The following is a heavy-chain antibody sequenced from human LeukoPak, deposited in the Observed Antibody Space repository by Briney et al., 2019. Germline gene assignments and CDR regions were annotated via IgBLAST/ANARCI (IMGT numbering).Heavy chain of an antibody. CDR2: IYSSGST. Sequence: PSETLSLTCTVSGGSISNYYWSWIRQPPGKGLMYIGYIYSSGSTNYNPSLKTRVTISIDTSKNQFSLKLTSVTAADTAVYYCARSCGGDCYPSAYYFDYWGQGTLVTVSS. J-gene: IGHJ4*02. D-gene: IGHD2-21*02. CDR3: ARSCGGDCYPSAYYFDY. V-gene: IGHV4-59*08. CDR1: GGSISNYY.